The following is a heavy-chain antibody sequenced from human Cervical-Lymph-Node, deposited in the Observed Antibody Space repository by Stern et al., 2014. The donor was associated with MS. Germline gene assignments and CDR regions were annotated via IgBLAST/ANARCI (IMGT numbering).Heavy chain of an antibody. Sequence: EVQLVESGGKLMQPGGSLRLSCAVSGFTVRNNYMSWVRQAPGQGPEWISVLYSAGTTYYADSVKGRFIISKDISKNILYLQMNGLRAEDTAVYYCARINWSWDGAFDIWGQGTMVMVSS. J-gene: IGHJ3*02. CDR2: LYSAGTT. CDR3: ARINWSWDGAFDI. CDR1: GFTVRNNY. D-gene: IGHD1-1*01. V-gene: IGHV3-53*01.